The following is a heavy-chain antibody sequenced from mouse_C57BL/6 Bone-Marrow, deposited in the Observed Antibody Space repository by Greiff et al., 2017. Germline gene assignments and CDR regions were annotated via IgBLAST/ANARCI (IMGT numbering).Heavy chain of an antibody. CDR3: ARESNNGSWCDY. D-gene: IGHD2-5*01. CDR1: GYTFTSYC. J-gene: IGHJ3*01. CDR2: IDPSDSYT. Sequence: QVQLQQSGAELVMPGASVKLSCTASGYTFTSYCMHWVKQRPGQGLEWIGEIDPSDSYTNYNQKFTGKSTLTVDTSSSTAYVQLSSLTSEDAAVYYCARESNNGSWCDYWGQGSLVTVSA. V-gene: IGHV1-69*01.